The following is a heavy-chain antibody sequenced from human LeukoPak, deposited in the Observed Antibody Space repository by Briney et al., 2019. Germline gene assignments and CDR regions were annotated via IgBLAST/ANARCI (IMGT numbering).Heavy chain of an antibody. V-gene: IGHV3-48*04. CDR3: ASIMTTVTKSDY. Sequence: GGSLRLSCAASGFTFSSYSMNWVRQAPGKGLEWVSYISSGSSTIYYADSVKGRFTISRDNAKNSLYLQMNSLRAEDTAVYYCASIMTTVTKSDYWGQGTLVTVSS. J-gene: IGHJ4*02. D-gene: IGHD4-17*01. CDR1: GFTFSSYS. CDR2: ISSGSSTI.